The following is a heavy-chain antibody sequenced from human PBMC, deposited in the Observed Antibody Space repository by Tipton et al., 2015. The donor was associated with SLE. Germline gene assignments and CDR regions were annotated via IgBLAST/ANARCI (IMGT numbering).Heavy chain of an antibody. CDR2: IYYSGST. CDR1: GGSISSHY. V-gene: IGHV4-59*08. CDR3: ARHFPRHYDSRTYSEAFDI. D-gene: IGHD3-22*01. Sequence: TLSLTCTVSGGSISSHYWSWIRQPPGKGLEWIGYIYYSGSTNYNPSLKSRVTISVDTSKNQFSLRLSSVTAADTAVYYCARHFPRHYDSRTYSEAFDIWGQGTMVTVS. J-gene: IGHJ3*02.